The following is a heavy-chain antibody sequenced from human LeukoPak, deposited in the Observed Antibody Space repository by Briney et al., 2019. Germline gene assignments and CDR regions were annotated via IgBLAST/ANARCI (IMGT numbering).Heavy chain of an antibody. D-gene: IGHD3-9*01. Sequence: SETLSLTCTVAGGSISSYYWSWIRQPPGKGLEWIGDINYSGSASYNPSLKSRVTISLDTSENQFSLKLSSVTAADTAVYYSARFENYDILTGPNAFDMWGQGTMVTVSS. J-gene: IGHJ3*02. V-gene: IGHV4-59*01. CDR3: ARFENYDILTGPNAFDM. CDR2: INYSGSA. CDR1: GGSISSYY.